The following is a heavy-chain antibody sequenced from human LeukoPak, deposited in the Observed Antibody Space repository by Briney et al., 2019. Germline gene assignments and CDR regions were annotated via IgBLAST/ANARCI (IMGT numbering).Heavy chain of an antibody. D-gene: IGHD3-16*01. Sequence: GRSLRLSCAASGFTFSSYSMNWVRQAPGKGLEWVSYISSSSSTIYYADSVKGRFTISRDNAKNSLYLQMNSLRAEDTAVYYCAKANYDTPLDGMDVWGQGTTVTVSS. CDR1: GFTFSSYS. CDR2: ISSSSSTI. J-gene: IGHJ6*02. CDR3: AKANYDTPLDGMDV. V-gene: IGHV3-48*01.